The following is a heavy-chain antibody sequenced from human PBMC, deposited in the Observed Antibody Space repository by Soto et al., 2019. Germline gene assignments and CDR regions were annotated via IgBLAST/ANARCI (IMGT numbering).Heavy chain of an antibody. CDR1: GGSISSGGYY. CDR2: IYYSGST. J-gene: IGHJ6*03. D-gene: IGHD6-19*01. Sequence: QVQLQESGPGLVKPSQTLSLTCTVSGGSISSGGYYWSWIRQHPGKGLEWIGYIYYSGSTYYNPSLKSRVTISVDTSKNQFSLKLSSVTAADTAVSYCAREGWNYYYYMDVWGKGTTVTVSS. CDR3: AREGWNYYYYMDV. V-gene: IGHV4-31*03.